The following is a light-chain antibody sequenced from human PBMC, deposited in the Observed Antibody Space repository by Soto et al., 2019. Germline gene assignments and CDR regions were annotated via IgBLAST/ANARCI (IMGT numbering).Light chain of an antibody. CDR1: QSVSSN. J-gene: IGKJ1*01. V-gene: IGKV3D-15*01. CDR2: GAS. CDR3: QQYDNWPWT. Sequence: EIVMTQSPATLSVSPGERATLSCRASQSVSSNLAWYQQKPGQAPRLLIYGASTRATGIPARFSGSGSGTGLTLTISSLQSEDFAVYYGQQYDNWPWTFGQGTKVEIK.